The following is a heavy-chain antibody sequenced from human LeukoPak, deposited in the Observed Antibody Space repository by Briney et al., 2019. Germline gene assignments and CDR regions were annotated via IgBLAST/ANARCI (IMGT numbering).Heavy chain of an antibody. Sequence: EASVKVSCKASGYTFTSYGISWVRQAPGQGLEWMGWISAYNGNTNYAQKLQGRVTMTTDTSTSTAYMELGSLRSDDTAVYYCARATPYIAAAGRPFDYWGQGTLVTVSS. V-gene: IGHV1-18*01. CDR1: GYTFTSYG. D-gene: IGHD6-13*01. CDR3: ARATPYIAAAGRPFDY. CDR2: ISAYNGNT. J-gene: IGHJ4*02.